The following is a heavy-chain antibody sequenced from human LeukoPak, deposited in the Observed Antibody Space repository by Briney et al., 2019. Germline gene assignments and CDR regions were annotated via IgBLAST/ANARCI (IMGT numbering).Heavy chain of an antibody. V-gene: IGHV4-34*01. J-gene: IGHJ6*02. Sequence: PSETLPLTCAVYGGSFSAYYWNWIRQSPGKGLEWIGEINHSGSTSYNPSLKSRVTISVDTSKNQLSLKLTSVTAADTALYYCSRSGLTGMREYERADYYYYGMDLWGQGTAVTVFS. D-gene: IGHD3-16*01. CDR3: SRSGLTGMREYERADYYYYGMDL. CDR2: INHSGST. CDR1: GGSFSAYY.